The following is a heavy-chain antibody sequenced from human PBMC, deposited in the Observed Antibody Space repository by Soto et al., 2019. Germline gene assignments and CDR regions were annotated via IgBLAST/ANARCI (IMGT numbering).Heavy chain of an antibody. D-gene: IGHD1-1*01. CDR2: INHSGST. CDR1: GGSFSGYY. V-gene: IGHV4-34*01. CDR3: ARGKAQLERLRRFDY. J-gene: IGHJ4*02. Sequence: QVQLQQWGAGLLKPSETLSLTCAVYGGSFSGYYWSWIRQPPGKGLEWIGEINHSGSTNYNPSLKGRVTISVDTSKNQFSLKLSSVTAADTAVYYCARGKAQLERLRRFDYWGQGTLVPVSS.